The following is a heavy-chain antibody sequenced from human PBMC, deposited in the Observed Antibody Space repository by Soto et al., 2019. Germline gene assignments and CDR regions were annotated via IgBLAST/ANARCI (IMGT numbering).Heavy chain of an antibody. V-gene: IGHV3-9*01. J-gene: IGHJ4*02. CDR2: ISWNSGSI. CDR1: GFTFSSYA. CDR3: AKDDRYRSGWRYYFDY. Sequence: PGGSLRLSCAASGFTFSSYAISWLPQAPGKGLEWVSGISWNSGSIGYADSVKGRFTISRDNAKNSLYLQMNSLRAEDTAVYYCAKDDRYRSGWRYYFDYWGQGT. D-gene: IGHD6-19*01.